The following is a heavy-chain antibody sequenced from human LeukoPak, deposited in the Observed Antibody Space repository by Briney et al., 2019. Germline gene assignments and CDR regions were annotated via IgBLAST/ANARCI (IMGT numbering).Heavy chain of an antibody. CDR1: GFTFSNAG. D-gene: IGHD3-10*01. Sequence: GGSLRLSCTASGFTFSNAGMNWVRQAPGKGLEWVGRIKTKSEGGTTDYAAPAKGRFTISRGDSKNALFLRMDSLKSDDTAMYYCTTEFKELGSFFYFYYMDVWGTGTTVTISS. V-gene: IGHV3-15*01. CDR3: TTEFKELGSFFYFYYMDV. CDR2: IKTKSEGGTT. J-gene: IGHJ6*03.